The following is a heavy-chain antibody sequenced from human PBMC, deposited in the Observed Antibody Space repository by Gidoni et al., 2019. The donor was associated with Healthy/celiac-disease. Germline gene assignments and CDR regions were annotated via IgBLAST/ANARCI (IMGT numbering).Heavy chain of an antibody. CDR2: ISYDGSNK. CDR1: GFTFSSYA. Sequence: QVQLVESGGGVVQPGRSLRLSCAASGFTFSSYAMHWVRQAPGKGLEWVAVISYDGSNKYYADSVKGRFTISRDNSKNTLNLQMNSLRAEDTAVYYCARARGGTTDDAFDIWGQGTMVTVSS. V-gene: IGHV3-30-3*01. CDR3: ARARGGTTDDAFDI. D-gene: IGHD1-1*01. J-gene: IGHJ3*02.